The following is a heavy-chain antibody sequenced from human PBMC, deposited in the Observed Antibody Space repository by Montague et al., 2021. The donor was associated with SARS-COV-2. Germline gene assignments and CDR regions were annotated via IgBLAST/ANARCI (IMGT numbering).Heavy chain of an antibody. V-gene: IGHV3-23*01. CDR3: AKGFTYYFASGGYPNYFDP. CDR2: ISSTGGST. CDR1: GFTFSSYA. D-gene: IGHD3-10*01. Sequence: SRRISCEASGFTFSSYAMIWVRQAPGKGLEWVSTISSTGGSTYYADSVKGRFIISRDNSRNTVYMQMNNLRAEDTAVYYCAKGFTYYFASGGYPNYFDPWGQGTLVSVSS. J-gene: IGHJ5*02.